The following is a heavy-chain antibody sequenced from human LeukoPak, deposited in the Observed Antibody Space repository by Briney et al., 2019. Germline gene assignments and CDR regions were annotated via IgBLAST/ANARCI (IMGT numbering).Heavy chain of an antibody. V-gene: IGHV5-51*01. J-gene: IGHJ3*02. CDR3: ARLTMRGLVADI. CDR2: IYPGDSDT. D-gene: IGHD4/OR15-4a*01. Sequence: GESLQFSCKGPRYLFTNYWIGWVRQLPGKGLEFMGIIYPGDSDTRYSPSFQGQVTISADKSISTPYLQWSSLKASDTAMYYCARLTMRGLVADIWGQGTMVTVSS. CDR1: RYLFTNYW.